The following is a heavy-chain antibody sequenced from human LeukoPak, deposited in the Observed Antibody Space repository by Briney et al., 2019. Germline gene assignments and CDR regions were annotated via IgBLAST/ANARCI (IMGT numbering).Heavy chain of an antibody. CDR3: ARAVDTAVYYFDY. D-gene: IGHD5-18*01. V-gene: IGHV1-69*02. J-gene: IGHJ4*02. CDR1: GGTFSSYT. CDR2: IIPILGIA. Sequence: SVKVSCKASGGTFSSYTISWVRQAPGQGLEWMGRIIPILGIANYAQKFQGRVTITADKSTSTAYMELSSLRSEDTAVYYCARAVDTAVYYFDYWGQGTLVTVSS.